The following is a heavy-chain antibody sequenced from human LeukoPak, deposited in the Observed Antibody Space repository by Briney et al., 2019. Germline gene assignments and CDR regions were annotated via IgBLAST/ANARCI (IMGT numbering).Heavy chain of an antibody. J-gene: IGHJ4*02. Sequence: SVKVSCKASGGTFSSYAISWVRQAPGQGLEWMGGIIPIFGTANYAQKSQGRVTITAAESPSTAYMELSSLRSEDTAVYYCARDQAPWDFWSGYRLDYWGQGTLVTVSS. CDR1: GGTFSSYA. CDR3: ARDQAPWDFWSGYRLDY. D-gene: IGHD3-3*01. V-gene: IGHV1-69*13. CDR2: IIPIFGTA.